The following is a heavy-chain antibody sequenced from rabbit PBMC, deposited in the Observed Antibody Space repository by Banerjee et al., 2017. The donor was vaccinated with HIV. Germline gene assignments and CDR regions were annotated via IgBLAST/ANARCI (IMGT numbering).Heavy chain of an antibody. D-gene: IGHD2-1*01. CDR3: ARALIYDDYRELNL. J-gene: IGHJ4*01. Sequence: QEQLVESGGGLVTPGGTLTLTCKASGFTLSDYWMCWVRQAPGKGLDLIACIGTSSGNTYYASWAKGRFTISKTSSTTVTLQMTSLTAADTATYFCARALIYDDYRELNLWGPGTLVTVS. V-gene: IGHV1S45*01. CDR1: GFTLSDYW. CDR2: IGTSSGNT.